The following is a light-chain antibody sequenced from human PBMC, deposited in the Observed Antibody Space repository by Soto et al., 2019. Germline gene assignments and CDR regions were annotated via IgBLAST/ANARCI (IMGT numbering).Light chain of an antibody. J-gene: IGKJ4*01. CDR2: GAS. V-gene: IGKV3-20*01. CDR3: QQYESSPLT. CDR1: QSVSSSY. Sequence: EIMLTQSPGTLSLSPGERATLSCRASQSVSSSYLAWYQQKPGQAPRLLIYGASSRATGIPDRFSGSGSGTDFTLTISRLEPEDFAVYYCQQYESSPLTFGGGTKVEIK.